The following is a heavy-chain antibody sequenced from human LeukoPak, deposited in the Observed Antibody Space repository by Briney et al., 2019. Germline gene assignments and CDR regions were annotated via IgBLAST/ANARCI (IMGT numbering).Heavy chain of an antibody. Sequence: GGSLRFSCAAPGFTLTYYAMHWVRQAPGKGLEWVAVTSYDGNKKYYADSVKGRFTISRDSSKNTLYLQMSSLRAEDTAVYYCARSSYDYGGIEGPFDYWGQGTLVTVSS. CDR3: ARSSYDYGGIEGPFDY. CDR2: TSYDGNKK. J-gene: IGHJ4*02. V-gene: IGHV3-30*15. CDR1: GFTLTYYA. D-gene: IGHD4-23*01.